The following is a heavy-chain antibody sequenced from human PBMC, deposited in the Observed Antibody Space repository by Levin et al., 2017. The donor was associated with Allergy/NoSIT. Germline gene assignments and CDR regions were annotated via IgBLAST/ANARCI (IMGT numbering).Heavy chain of an antibody. D-gene: IGHD3-10*01. Sequence: SETLSLTCAVYGGSFSGYYWSWIRQPPGKGLEWIGEINHSGSTNYNPSLKSRVTISVDTSKNQFSLKLSSVTAADTAVYYWARELEMVRGVISRYYFDYGGQGALVTVTS. V-gene: IGHV4-34*01. CDR2: INHSGST. CDR3: ARELEMVRGVISRYYFDY. J-gene: IGHJ4*02. CDR1: GGSFSGYY.